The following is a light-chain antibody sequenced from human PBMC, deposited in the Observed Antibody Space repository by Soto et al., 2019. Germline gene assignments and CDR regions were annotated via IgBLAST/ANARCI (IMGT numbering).Light chain of an antibody. CDR2: EVS. J-gene: IGLJ1*01. CDR1: SSDVGGYNY. V-gene: IGLV2-8*01. CDR3: SSYAGSNNWN. Sequence: QSALTQPPSASGSPGQSVTSSCTGTSSDVGGYNYVSWYQQHPGKAPKLMIYEVSKWPSGVPDRFSGSKSGNTASLTVSGLQAEDEADYYCSSYAGSNNWNFGTGTKLTVL.